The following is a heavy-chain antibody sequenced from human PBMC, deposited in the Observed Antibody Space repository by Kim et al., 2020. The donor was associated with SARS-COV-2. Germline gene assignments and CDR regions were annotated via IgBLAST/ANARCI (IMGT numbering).Heavy chain of an antibody. CDR2: VHYTGTT. CDR1: GDSISGYY. D-gene: IGHD3-9*01. V-gene: IGHV4-59*01. CDR3: GRREMTGYYDH. Sequence: SETLSLTCTVSGDSISGYYWSWIRRPPGKGLEWIWYVHYTGTTNYNPSLESRVTISVDTSKNQFSLKLSSVTSADTAVYYCGRREMTGYYDHWGQGSLVT. J-gene: IGHJ4*02.